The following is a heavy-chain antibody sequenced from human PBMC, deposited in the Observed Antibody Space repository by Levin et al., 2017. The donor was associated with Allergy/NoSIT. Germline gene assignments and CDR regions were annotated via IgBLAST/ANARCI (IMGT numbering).Heavy chain of an antibody. CDR1: GFSFSSYA. D-gene: IGHD3-22*01. J-gene: IGHJ4*02. CDR2: ISGSGGST. Sequence: GESLKISCAASGFSFSSYAMSWVRQAPGKGLEWVSAISGSGGSTYYADSVKGRFTISRDNSKNTLYLQMNSLRAEDTAVYYCAKTPYYYDSSGDFIDYWGQGTLVTVSS. CDR3: AKTPYYYDSSGDFIDY. V-gene: IGHV3-23*01.